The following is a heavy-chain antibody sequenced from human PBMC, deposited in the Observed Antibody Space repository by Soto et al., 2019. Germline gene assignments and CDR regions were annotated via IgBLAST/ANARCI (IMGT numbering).Heavy chain of an antibody. CDR2: TSPDGST. Sequence: HPRGSLRLSCAASGFSLRSQWMHWIRPAPGKGLEWVSRTSPDGSTIYADSVKGRFTISRDNAKNTVYLQMNSLRAEDTAMYYCSVSIFGVVNYWGQGALVTVYS. V-gene: IGHV3-74*01. CDR1: GFSLRSQW. CDR3: SVSIFGVVNY. D-gene: IGHD3-3*01. J-gene: IGHJ4*02.